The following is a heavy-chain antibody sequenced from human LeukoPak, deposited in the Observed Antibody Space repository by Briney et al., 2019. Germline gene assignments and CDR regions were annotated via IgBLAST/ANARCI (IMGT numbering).Heavy chain of an antibody. J-gene: IGHJ6*02. D-gene: IGHD6-6*01. Sequence: GGSLRLSCAASGFAFSSYAMTWVRQAPGKGLEWVSGLSGGGDSTYYADSVKGRFTISRDNSKNTLYLRMNSLRAEDTAIYYCAKEDPIAVRRHGLDVWGQGTTVTVSS. CDR2: LSGGGDST. CDR1: GFAFSSYA. V-gene: IGHV3-23*01. CDR3: AKEDPIAVRRHGLDV.